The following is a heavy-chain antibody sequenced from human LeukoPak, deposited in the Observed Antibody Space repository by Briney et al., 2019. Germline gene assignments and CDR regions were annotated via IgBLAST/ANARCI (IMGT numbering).Heavy chain of an antibody. V-gene: IGHV4-59*01. CDR2: IYYSGRT. Sequence: SETLSLTCTVSGGSISSDYWSWIRQPPGKGLEWIGYIYYSGRTYYNPSLKSRITIPVDTSKNQFSLKLSSVTAADTAVYYCARGFYSPHYWGQGTLVSVSS. D-gene: IGHD4-11*01. J-gene: IGHJ4*02. CDR3: ARGFYSPHY. CDR1: GGSISSDY.